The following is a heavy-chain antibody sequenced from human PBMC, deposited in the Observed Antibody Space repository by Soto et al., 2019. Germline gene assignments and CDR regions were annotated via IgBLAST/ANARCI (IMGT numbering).Heavy chain of an antibody. CDR1: GFTFSSYA. CDR3: ARDYYDSSGTLFDY. D-gene: IGHD3-22*01. Sequence: GGSLRLSCAASGFTFSSYAMSWVRQAPGKGLEWVAAICGSGGDKYYADSVKGRFSISRDNSKNTLYLQMNSLRAEDTAVYFYARDYYDSSGTLFDYWGQGTLVTVSS. J-gene: IGHJ4*02. CDR2: ICGSGGDK. V-gene: IGHV3-23*01.